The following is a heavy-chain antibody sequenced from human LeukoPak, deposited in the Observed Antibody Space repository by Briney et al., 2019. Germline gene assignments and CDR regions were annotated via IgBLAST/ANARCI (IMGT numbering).Heavy chain of an antibody. CDR3: ARQVETAHVCDY. D-gene: IGHD5-18*01. CDR2: ISHNGNVN. Sequence: GGSLRLSCAASGFTFSSYWMNWARQAPGKGLEWVASISHNGNVNYYVDSVKGRFTISRDNAKNTLYLQMNSLRAEDTAVYYCARQVETAHVCDYWGQGTLVTVSS. J-gene: IGHJ4*02. CDR1: GFTFSSYW. V-gene: IGHV3-7*01.